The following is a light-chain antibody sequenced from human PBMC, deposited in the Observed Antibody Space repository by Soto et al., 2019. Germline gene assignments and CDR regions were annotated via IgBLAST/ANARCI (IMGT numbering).Light chain of an antibody. CDR3: QQSYSTPRT. Sequence: DIQMTQTPSSRSAYLGDRDTITCRASQSISSYLNWYQQKPGKAPKLLIYAASSLQSGVPSRFSGSGSGTDFTLTISSLQPEDFATYYCQQSYSTPRTVGEGTKVDI. J-gene: IGKJ1*01. CDR1: QSISSY. V-gene: IGKV1-39*01. CDR2: AAS.